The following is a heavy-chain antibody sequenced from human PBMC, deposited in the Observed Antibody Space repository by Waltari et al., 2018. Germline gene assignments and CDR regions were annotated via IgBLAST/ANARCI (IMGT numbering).Heavy chain of an antibody. CDR2: INSDGSST. V-gene: IGHV3-74*01. D-gene: IGHD3-22*01. Sequence: EVQLVESGGGLVQPGGSLRLSCAAPGFPFGSYWMPWVRKAPGKGLVWVSRINSDGSSTSYADSVKGRFTISRDNAKNTLYLQMNSLRAEDTAVYYCARVGGYYDSSGYYYYWGQGTLVTVSS. CDR1: GFPFGSYW. CDR3: ARVGGYYDSSGYYYY. J-gene: IGHJ4*02.